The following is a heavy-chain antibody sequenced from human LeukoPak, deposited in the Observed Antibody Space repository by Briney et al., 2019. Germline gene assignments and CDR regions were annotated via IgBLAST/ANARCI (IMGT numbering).Heavy chain of an antibody. V-gene: IGHV3-48*04. CDR2: ISRSSSTI. CDR1: GFTFSSYS. Sequence: GGSLRLSCAASGFTFSSYSMNWVRQAPGKGLEWVSYISRSSSTIYYADSVKGRFTISRDNAKNTLYLQMNSLRAEDTAVYYCARVPEDVIVVWSYYMDVWGKGTTVTISS. D-gene: IGHD3-22*01. CDR3: ARVPEDVIVVWSYYMDV. J-gene: IGHJ6*03.